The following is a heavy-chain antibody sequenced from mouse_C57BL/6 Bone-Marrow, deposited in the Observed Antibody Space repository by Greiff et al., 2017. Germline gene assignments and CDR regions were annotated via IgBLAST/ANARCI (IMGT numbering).Heavy chain of an antibody. CDR3: AREGGWLGD. J-gene: IGHJ2*01. CDR1: GYSITSGYY. CDR2: ISYDGSN. Sequence: EVHLVESGPGLVKPSQSLSLTCSVTGYSITSGYYWNWIRQFPGNKLEWMGYISYDGSNNYNPSLKNRISITRDTSKNQFFLKLNSVTTEDTATYYCAREGGWLGDWGQGTTLTVSS. V-gene: IGHV3-6*01. D-gene: IGHD2-3*01.